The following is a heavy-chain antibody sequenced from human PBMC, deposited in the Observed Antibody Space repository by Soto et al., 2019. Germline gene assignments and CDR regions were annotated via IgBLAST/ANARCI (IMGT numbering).Heavy chain of an antibody. Sequence: GGSLRLSCAASGFTFSSYAMHWVRQAPGKGLEWVAVISYDGSNKYYADSVKGRFTISRDNSKNTLYLQMNSLRAEDTAVYYCARVFVTYYYDSSGYSNFDYWGQGTLVTVSS. J-gene: IGHJ4*02. CDR3: ARVFVTYYYDSSGYSNFDY. CDR2: ISYDGSNK. V-gene: IGHV3-30-3*01. D-gene: IGHD3-22*01. CDR1: GFTFSSYA.